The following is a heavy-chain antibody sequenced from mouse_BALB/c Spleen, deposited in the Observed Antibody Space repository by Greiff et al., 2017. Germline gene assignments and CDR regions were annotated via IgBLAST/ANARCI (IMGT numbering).Heavy chain of an antibody. D-gene: IGHD1-1*01. CDR2: IDPANGNT. J-gene: IGHJ4*01. CDR1: GFNIKDTY. CDR3: AYGSSIYYAMDY. Sequence: VHVKQSGAELVKPGASVKLSCTASGFNIKDTYMHWVKQRPEQGLEWIGRIDPANGNTKYDPKFQGKATITADTASNTAYLQLSSLTSEDTAVYYCAYGSSIYYAMDYWGQGTSVTVSS. V-gene: IGHV14-3*02.